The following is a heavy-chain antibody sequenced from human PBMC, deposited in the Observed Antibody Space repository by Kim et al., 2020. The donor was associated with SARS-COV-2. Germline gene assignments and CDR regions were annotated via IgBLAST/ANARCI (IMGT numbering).Heavy chain of an antibody. CDR1: GDSVSSNSAA. Sequence: SQTLSLTCAISGDSVSSNSAAWNWIRQSPSRGLEWLGRTYYRSKWYNDYAVSVKSRITINPDTSKNQFSLQLNSVTPEDTAVYYCARDSDIVVVVAVTTLDYWGQGTLVTVSS. D-gene: IGHD2-15*01. CDR2: TYYRSKWYN. J-gene: IGHJ4*02. V-gene: IGHV6-1*01. CDR3: ARDSDIVVVVAVTTLDY.